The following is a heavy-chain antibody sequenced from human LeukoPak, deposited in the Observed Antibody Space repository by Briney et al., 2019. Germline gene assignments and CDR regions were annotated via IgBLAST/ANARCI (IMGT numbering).Heavy chain of an antibody. J-gene: IGHJ4*02. V-gene: IGHV7-4-1*02. CDR3: VRGIDTTGYFNY. CDR1: GYTFDTYP. Sequence: ASVKVSCKASGYTFDTYPMNWVRQAPGQGLEWMGWINTNTGSPTYAQGLTGRFVFSLYTSVSTAFLKINSLKAEDTDLYYCVRGIDTTGYFNYWGQGTLVPVSS. D-gene: IGHD3-22*01. CDR2: INTNTGSP.